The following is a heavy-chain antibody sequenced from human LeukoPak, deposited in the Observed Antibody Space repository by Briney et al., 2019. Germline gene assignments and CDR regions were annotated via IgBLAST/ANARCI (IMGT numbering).Heavy chain of an antibody. Sequence: GGSLRLSCAASGLNVTYNYMSWVRQAPGKGLEWLSVIYSGGMTYYADSVKGRFIISRDNSKNTLYLQMNRLRAEDTAVYYCAKDYRVGASPYFDYWGQGTLVTVSS. CDR1: GLNVTYNY. D-gene: IGHD1-26*01. CDR2: IYSGGMT. J-gene: IGHJ4*02. CDR3: AKDYRVGASPYFDY. V-gene: IGHV3-53*01.